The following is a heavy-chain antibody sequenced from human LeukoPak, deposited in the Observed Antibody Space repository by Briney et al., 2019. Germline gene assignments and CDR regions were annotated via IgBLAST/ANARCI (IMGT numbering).Heavy chain of an antibody. V-gene: IGHV4-39*01. CDR1: GGSISSSSYY. CDR2: IYYSGST. CDR3: ATNPKHIVLMVYFDY. D-gene: IGHD2-8*01. Sequence: SETLSLTCTVSGGSISSSSYYWGWIRQPPGKGLEWIGSIYYSGSTYYNPSLKSRVTISVDTSKNQFSLKLSSVTAAGTAVYYCATNPKHIVLMVYFDYWGPGTLVTVSS. J-gene: IGHJ4*02.